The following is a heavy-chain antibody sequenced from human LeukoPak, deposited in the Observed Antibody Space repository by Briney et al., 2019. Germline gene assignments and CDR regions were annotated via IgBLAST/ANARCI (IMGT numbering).Heavy chain of an antibody. Sequence: SETLSLTCTVSGGSISSSSYYWGWIRQPPGKGLEWIGEINHSGSTNYNPSLKSRVTISVDTSKDQFSLKLSSVTAADTAVYYCARVAYMIDYWGQGTLVTVSS. CDR3: ARVAYMIDY. J-gene: IGHJ4*02. CDR1: GGSISSSSYY. V-gene: IGHV4-39*07. D-gene: IGHD3-22*01. CDR2: INHSGST.